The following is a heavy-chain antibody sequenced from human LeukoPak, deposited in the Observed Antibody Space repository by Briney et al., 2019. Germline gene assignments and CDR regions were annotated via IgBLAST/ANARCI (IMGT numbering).Heavy chain of an antibody. Sequence: GGSLRLSCAVSGFPFSNYAMVWVRQAPGKGLDWVSSISAGGGVTSNADSVKGRFTISRDNSKNTLYLQMNSLRAEDTAMYYCAKAARTTVTYSFDSWGQGTLVTVSS. CDR3: AKAARTTVTYSFDS. CDR1: GFPFSNYA. CDR2: ISAGGGVT. D-gene: IGHD4-17*01. V-gene: IGHV3-23*01. J-gene: IGHJ4*02.